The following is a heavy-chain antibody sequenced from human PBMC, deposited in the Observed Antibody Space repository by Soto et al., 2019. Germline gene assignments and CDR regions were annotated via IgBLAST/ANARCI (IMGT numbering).Heavy chain of an antibody. V-gene: IGHV3-7*01. CDR2: IKQDGSEK. J-gene: IGHJ4*02. D-gene: IGHD2-8*01. Sequence: GVSLRLSCAASGFTFSSYWMSWVRQAPGKGLEWVANIKQDGSEKYYVDSVKGRFTISRDNAKNSLYLQINSLRAEDTAVYYCARDLALVCAGYWGQGTLVTVSS. CDR1: GFTFSSYW. CDR3: ARDLALVCAGY.